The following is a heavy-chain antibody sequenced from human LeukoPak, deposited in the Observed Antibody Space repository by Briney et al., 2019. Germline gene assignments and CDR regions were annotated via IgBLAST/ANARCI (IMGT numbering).Heavy chain of an antibody. J-gene: IGHJ3*02. Sequence: SVKVSCKASGGTFSSYAISWVRQVPGQGLEWMGGIIPIFGTANYAQKFQGRVTMTEDTSTDTAYMELSSLRSEDTAVYYCATYPLIVVVITTDAFDIWGQGTMVTVSS. D-gene: IGHD3-22*01. CDR2: IIPIFGTA. V-gene: IGHV1-69*06. CDR3: ATYPLIVVVITTDAFDI. CDR1: GGTFSSYA.